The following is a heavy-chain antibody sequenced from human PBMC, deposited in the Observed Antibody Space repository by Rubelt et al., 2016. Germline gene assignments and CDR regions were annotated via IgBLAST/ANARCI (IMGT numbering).Heavy chain of an antibody. CDR1: DGSFSGYY. Sequence: QVRLHQWGAGLLKPSETLSLTCAVYDGSFSGYYWNWIRQPPGEGLEWIGDINHSGYTNYNPSLGSRVTISVDTSKNQFSLHLTSVTAADTAVYYCARGRMPDGWYPYCFDYWGQGILVTVSS. V-gene: IGHV4-34*01. D-gene: IGHD6-19*01. CDR3: ARGRMPDGWYPYCFDY. J-gene: IGHJ4*02. CDR2: INHSGYT.